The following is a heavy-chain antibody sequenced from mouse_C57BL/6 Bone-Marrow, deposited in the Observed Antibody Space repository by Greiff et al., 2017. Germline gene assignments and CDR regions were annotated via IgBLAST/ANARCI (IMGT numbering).Heavy chain of an antibody. CDR1: GFTFSSYG. V-gene: IGHV5-6*01. CDR2: ISSGGSYT. J-gene: IGHJ1*03. CDR3: ARLHWYFDV. Sequence: EVMLVESGGDLVKPGGSLKLSCAASGFTFSSYGMSWVRQTPDKRLEWVATISSGGSYTYYPDSVKGRFTISRDNAKKTLYLQMSSLKSEDTAMYYCARLHWYFDVWGTGTTVTVSS.